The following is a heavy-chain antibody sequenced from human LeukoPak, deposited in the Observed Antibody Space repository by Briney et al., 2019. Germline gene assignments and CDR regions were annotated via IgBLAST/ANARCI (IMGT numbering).Heavy chain of an antibody. D-gene: IGHD3-22*01. J-gene: IGHJ4*02. V-gene: IGHV3-9*01. CDR2: ISWNSGSI. CDR3: AKDYYDSSGYPSYFDY. CDR1: GFTFDDYA. Sequence: GGSLRLSCAASGFTFDDYAMHWVRQAPGKGLEWVSGISWNSGSIGYADSVKGRFTISRDNAKNSLYLQMNSLRAEDTALYYCAKDYYDSSGYPSYFDYWGQGTLVTVSS.